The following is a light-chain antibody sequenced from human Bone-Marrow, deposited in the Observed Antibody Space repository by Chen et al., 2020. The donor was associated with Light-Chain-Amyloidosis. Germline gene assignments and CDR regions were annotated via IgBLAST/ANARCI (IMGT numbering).Light chain of an antibody. CDR2: EVT. J-gene: IGLJ1*01. Sequence: QSALTQSASLSGSPGQSITLSCTGTSSDVGGDNHVSWYQQHPDKAPKLMIYEVTNRPSWVPDRFSGSKSDNTASLTISGLQTEDEADYFCSSYTITNTLVFGSGTRVTVL. CDR1: SSDVGGDNH. V-gene: IGLV2-14*01. CDR3: SSYTITNTLV.